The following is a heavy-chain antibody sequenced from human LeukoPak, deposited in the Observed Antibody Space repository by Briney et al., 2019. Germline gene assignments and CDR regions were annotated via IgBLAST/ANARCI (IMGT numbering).Heavy chain of an antibody. CDR2: IYTSGST. V-gene: IGHV4-61*02. Sequence: PSETLSLTCTVSGGSISSGSYYWSWIRQPAGKGLEWIGRIYTSGSTNYNPSLKSRVTISVDTSKNQFSLKLSSVTAADTAVYYCAREAEAGSYLDAFDIWGQGTMVTVSS. D-gene: IGHD1-26*01. CDR3: AREAEAGSYLDAFDI. CDR1: GGSISSGSYY. J-gene: IGHJ3*02.